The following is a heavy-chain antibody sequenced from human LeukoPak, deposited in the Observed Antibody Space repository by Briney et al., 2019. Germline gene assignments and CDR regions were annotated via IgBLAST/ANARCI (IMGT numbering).Heavy chain of an antibody. D-gene: IGHD5-12*01. V-gene: IGHV1-46*01. CDR1: GYTFTSYY. J-gene: IGHJ6*02. Sequence: GASVKVSCTASGYTFTSYYMHWVRQAPGQGLEWMGIINPSGGSTSYAQKFQGRVTMTRDTSTSTVYMELSSLRSEDTAVYYCAGDLRGYSYYYGMDVWGQGTTVTVSS. CDR2: INPSGGST. CDR3: AGDLRGYSYYYGMDV.